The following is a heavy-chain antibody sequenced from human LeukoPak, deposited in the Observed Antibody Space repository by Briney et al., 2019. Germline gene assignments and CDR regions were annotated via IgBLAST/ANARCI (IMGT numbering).Heavy chain of an antibody. Sequence: QPGRSLRLSCTASGFTFGDYAMSWVRRAPGKGLEWVGFIRSKAYGGTTEYAASVKGRFTISRGDSKSIVYLQMNSLKTEDTAVYYCTRAQLGIRYWGQGTLVTVSS. CDR3: TRAQLGIRY. D-gene: IGHD7-27*01. V-gene: IGHV3-49*04. CDR2: IRSKAYGGTT. J-gene: IGHJ4*02. CDR1: GFTFGDYA.